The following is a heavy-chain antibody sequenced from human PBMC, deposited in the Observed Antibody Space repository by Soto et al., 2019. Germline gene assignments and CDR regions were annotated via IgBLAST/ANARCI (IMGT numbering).Heavy chain of an antibody. J-gene: IGHJ4*02. CDR1: GYIFAKYA. CDR2: INTGNGNT. V-gene: IGHV1-3*04. D-gene: IGHD3-10*01. Sequence: ASVKVSCKASGYIFAKYAMHWVRQAPGQRLEWMGWINTGNGNTKYSQKFQGRVTITRDTSANTAYMELSSPTSEDTAVYYCARDHYYGSGSYNYFDYWGQGTLVTVSS. CDR3: ARDHYYGSGSYNYFDY.